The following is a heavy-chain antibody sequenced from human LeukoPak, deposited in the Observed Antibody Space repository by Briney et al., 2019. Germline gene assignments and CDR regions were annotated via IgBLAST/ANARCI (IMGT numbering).Heavy chain of an antibody. D-gene: IGHD3-22*01. V-gene: IGHV3-30*18. CDR3: AKDAHYYDSSGYSDHYYYYGMDV. CDR2: ISYDGSNK. Sequence: PGGSLRLSCAASGFTFDDYDMHWVRQAPGKGLEWVAVISYDGSNKYYADSVKGRFTISRDNSKNTLYLQMNSLRAEDTAVYYCAKDAHYYDSSGYSDHYYYYGMDVWGQGTTVTVSS. J-gene: IGHJ6*02. CDR1: GFTFDDYD.